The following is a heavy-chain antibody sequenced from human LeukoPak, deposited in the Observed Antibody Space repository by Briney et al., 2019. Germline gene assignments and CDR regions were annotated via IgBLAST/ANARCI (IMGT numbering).Heavy chain of an antibody. CDR1: GFTFSSYE. J-gene: IGHJ6*04. D-gene: IGHD3-10*01. V-gene: IGHV3-48*03. CDR2: ISSSGSTI. Sequence: GGSLRLSCAASGFTFSSYEMNWVRQAPGKGLEWVSYISSSGSTIYYADSVKGRFTISRDNAKNSLYLQMNSLRAEDTAVYYCAREGLDYYGSGSSGVDVGGKGTTVTVSS. CDR3: AREGLDYYGSGSSGVDV.